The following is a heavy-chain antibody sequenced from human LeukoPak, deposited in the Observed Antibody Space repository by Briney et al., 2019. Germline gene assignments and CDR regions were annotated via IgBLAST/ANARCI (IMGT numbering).Heavy chain of an antibody. Sequence: SETLSRTCTVSIGSINYYYWTWIRQSPEKGLEWIGHIHYSGNTNYNPSLKSRVTISVDTSKKQFSLNLNSVTAADTAVYYCARLSHPGGTTWYFDYWGQGPLVIVSS. CDR2: IHYSGNT. D-gene: IGHD1-14*01. J-gene: IGHJ4*02. CDR3: ARLSHPGGTTWYFDY. V-gene: IGHV4-59*08. CDR1: IGSINYYY.